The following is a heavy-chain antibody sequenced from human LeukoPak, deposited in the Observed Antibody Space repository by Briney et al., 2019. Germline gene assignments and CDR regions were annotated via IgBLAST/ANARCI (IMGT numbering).Heavy chain of an antibody. D-gene: IGHD6-13*01. CDR3: ARRRGSGPYSG. V-gene: IGHV1-69*13. Sequence: SVKVTCKASGYTFTSYGISWVRQAPGQGLEWMGGIIPIFGTANYAQKFQGRVTITADESTSTAYMELSSLRSEDTAVYYCARRRGSGPYSGWGQGTLVTVSS. J-gene: IGHJ4*02. CDR2: IIPIFGTA. CDR1: GYTFTSYG.